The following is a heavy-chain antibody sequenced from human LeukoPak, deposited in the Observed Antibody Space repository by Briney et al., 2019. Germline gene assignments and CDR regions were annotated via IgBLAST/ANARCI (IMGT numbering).Heavy chain of an antibody. J-gene: IGHJ4*02. Sequence: SGGSLRLSCGTSGFTFSDSWMSWFRQAPGQGLEWVASIKDDGSDKYYLDSVRGRFTISRDNAEDPLYLQLDDLRAEDTAVFYCARHLPRGQNFDYRGQGTLVHVS. CDR3: ARHLPRGQNFDY. CDR1: GFTFSDSW. CDR2: IKDDGSDK. V-gene: IGHV3-7*01.